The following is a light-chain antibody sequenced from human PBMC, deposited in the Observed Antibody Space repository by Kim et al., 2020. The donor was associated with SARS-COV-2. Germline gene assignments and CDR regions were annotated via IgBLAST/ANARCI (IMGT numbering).Light chain of an antibody. Sequence: DIQMTQSPSSLSASVGDRVTITCRASRSIGNHLNWYQQRPGKAPNLLIFGASNLQSGVSSRFSGSDSGTDFTLTIRNLQPEDSATYYCQQSDNTPYTFGQGTKLEI. CDR1: RSIGNH. CDR2: GAS. V-gene: IGKV1-39*01. J-gene: IGKJ2*01. CDR3: QQSDNTPYT.